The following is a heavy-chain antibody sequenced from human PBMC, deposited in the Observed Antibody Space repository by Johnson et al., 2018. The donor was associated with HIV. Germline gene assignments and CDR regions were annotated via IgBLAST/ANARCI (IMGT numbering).Heavy chain of an antibody. CDR3: ARDDRSTTLFDI. V-gene: IGHV3-53*01. Sequence: LEWVSVIYSGGSTYYADSVKGRFTITRDNSKNTLYLQMNSLRAEDTAVYFCARDDRSTTLFDIWGQGTMVTVSS. J-gene: IGHJ3*02. CDR2: IYSGGST. D-gene: IGHD1-7*01.